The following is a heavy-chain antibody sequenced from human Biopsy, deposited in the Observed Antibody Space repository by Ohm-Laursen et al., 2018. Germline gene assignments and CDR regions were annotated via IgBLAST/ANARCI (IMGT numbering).Heavy chain of an antibody. J-gene: IGHJ6*02. CDR3: ARATNSTGWPYYYFYGMDA. V-gene: IGHV4-59*01. CDR1: GDSISSDY. D-gene: IGHD2/OR15-2a*01. CDR2: IYYSGST. Sequence: SETLSLTCIVSGDSISSDYWSWIRQTPGKGLEWIGYIYYSGSTNYNPSLKSRVTISVETSKNQFSLRLNSVTAADTAVYYCARATNSTGWPYYYFYGMDAWGQGTTVTVSS.